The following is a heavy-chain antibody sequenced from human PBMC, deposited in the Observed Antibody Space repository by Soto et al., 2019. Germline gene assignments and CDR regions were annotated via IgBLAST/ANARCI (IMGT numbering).Heavy chain of an antibody. CDR3: ARGRSGYDSKGLFFDY. D-gene: IGHD5-12*01. V-gene: IGHV4-39*07. Sequence: ETLSPTCIVSGGSISSSGYYWSWIRQPPGKGLEWIGEINHSGSTNYNPSLKSRVTISVDTSKNQFSLKLSSVTAADTAVYYCARGRSGYDSKGLFFDYWGQGTLVTVSS. CDR1: GGSISSSGYY. J-gene: IGHJ4*02. CDR2: INHSGST.